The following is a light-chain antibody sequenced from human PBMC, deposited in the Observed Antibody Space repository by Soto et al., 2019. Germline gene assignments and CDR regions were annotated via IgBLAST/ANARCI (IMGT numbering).Light chain of an antibody. J-gene: IGKJ5*01. CDR3: KQYNTCPPTT. V-gene: IGKV3-15*01. Sequence: EIVMTQSPATLSVSPGERATLSCRASQSVSSNLAWYQQKPGQAPRLLIYGASTRATGIPARFSGSGSGTEFTLTISSLQSEDFEFYYCKQYNTCPPTTFAQGTRLEIK. CDR1: QSVSSN. CDR2: GAS.